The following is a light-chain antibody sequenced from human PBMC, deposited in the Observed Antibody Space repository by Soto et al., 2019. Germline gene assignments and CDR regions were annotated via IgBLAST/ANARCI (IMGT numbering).Light chain of an antibody. J-gene: IGLJ2*01. CDR2: DVN. CDR1: SSDICAYHF. CDR3: TSWTTSTTMI. V-gene: IGLV2-14*03. Sequence: QSALTQPASVSGSPGQSITISCTGTSSDICAYHFVSWYQQHPGKAPKLMLYDVNIRPSGVSNRCSGSKSGNTASLTISGLQAEDEADYYCTSWTTSTTMIFGGGTKLTVL.